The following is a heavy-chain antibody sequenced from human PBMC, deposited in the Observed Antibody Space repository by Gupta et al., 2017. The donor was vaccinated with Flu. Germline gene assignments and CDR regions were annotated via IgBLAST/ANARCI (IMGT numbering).Heavy chain of an antibody. Sequence: SISSGSDYWNWIRQHPGKAPEWIGQIYFSGSTSYNPSLKSRISISLDTSKNQFSLRLTSVTVADTAVYYCAKDSSVGWFFTWGQGTLVTVSS. J-gene: IGHJ5*02. CDR2: IYFSGST. D-gene: IGHD6-19*01. V-gene: IGHV4-31*02. CDR3: AKDSSVGWFFT. CDR1: SISSGSDY.